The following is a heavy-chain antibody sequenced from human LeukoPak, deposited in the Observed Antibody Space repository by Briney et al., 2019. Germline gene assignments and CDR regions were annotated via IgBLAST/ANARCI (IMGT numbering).Heavy chain of an antibody. CDR3: ARHGGMVFYDPGSRFDY. CDR1: GGSISSSSYY. D-gene: IGHD2/OR15-2a*01. V-gene: IGHV4-39*01. CDR2: IYYSGST. J-gene: IGHJ4*02. Sequence: ETLSLTCTVSGGSISSSSYYWGWIRQPPGKGLEWIGSIYYSGSTYYNPSLKSRVTISVDTSKNQFSLKLSSVTAADTAVYYCARHGGMVFYDPGSRFDYWGQGTLVTVSS.